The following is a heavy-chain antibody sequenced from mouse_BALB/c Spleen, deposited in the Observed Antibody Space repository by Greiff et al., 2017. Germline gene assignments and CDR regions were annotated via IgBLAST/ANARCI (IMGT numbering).Heavy chain of an antibody. CDR2: ISSGGST. CDR3: ARGGGNYDYAMDY. V-gene: IGHV5-6-5*01. Sequence: EVKVVESGGGLVKPGGSLKLSCAASGFTFSSYAMSWVRQTPEKRLEWVASISSGGSTYYPDSVKGRFTISRDNARNILYLQMSRLRSEDTAMYYCARGGGNYDYAMDYWGQGTSVTVSS. D-gene: IGHD2-1*01. CDR1: GFTFSSYA. J-gene: IGHJ4*01.